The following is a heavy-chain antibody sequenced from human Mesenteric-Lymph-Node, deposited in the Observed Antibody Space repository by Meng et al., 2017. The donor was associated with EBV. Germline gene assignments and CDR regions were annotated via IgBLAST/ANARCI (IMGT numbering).Heavy chain of an antibody. J-gene: IGHJ4*02. V-gene: IGHV4-59*01. D-gene: IGHD5-24*01. CDR1: GGSISTYY. Sequence: QVQLQESGPGLVKPSETLSLTCTVSGGSISTYYWTWIRQAPGKGLEWIGYIYYSGSTTYNPSLESRVTISVDTSENQFSMRLNSMTAADTAVYYCARGRHGYKIWTYFDHWGQGALVTVSS. CDR3: ARGRHGYKIWTYFDH. CDR2: IYYSGST.